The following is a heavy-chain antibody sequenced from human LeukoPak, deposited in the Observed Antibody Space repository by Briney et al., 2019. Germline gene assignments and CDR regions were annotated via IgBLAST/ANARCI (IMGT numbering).Heavy chain of an antibody. V-gene: IGHV4-34*01. CDR3: AXXXXXNTAILPGYFDY. D-gene: IGHD5-18*01. Sequence: SETLSLTCAVYGGSFSGYYWSWIRQPPGKGLEWIGEINHSGSTNYNPSLKSRVTISVDTSKNQFSLKLSSVTAADTAVYYCAXXXXXNTAILPGYFDYWGQGTLVTVSS. CDR2: INHSGST. J-gene: IGHJ4*02. CDR1: GGSFSGYY.